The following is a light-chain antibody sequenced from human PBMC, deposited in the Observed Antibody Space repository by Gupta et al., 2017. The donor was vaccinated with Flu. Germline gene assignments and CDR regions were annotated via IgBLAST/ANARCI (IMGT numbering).Light chain of an antibody. Sequence: QSALTQPASVSGSPGQSITISCTGTSSDVGGYNYVSWYQQHPGKAHQLMIYEVSHRTAGVANRFSGSKAGNTASLTISGLQAEDEADYYCTSYTSSSTWVFGGGTKLTVL. V-gene: IGLV2-14*01. J-gene: IGLJ3*02. CDR1: SSDVGGYNY. CDR2: EVS. CDR3: TSYTSSSTWV.